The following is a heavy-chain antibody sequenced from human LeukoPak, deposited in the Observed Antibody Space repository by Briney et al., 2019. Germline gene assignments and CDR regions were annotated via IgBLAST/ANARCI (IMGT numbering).Heavy chain of an antibody. Sequence: GGSLRLSCAAPGFTFSDYYMSWIRQAPGKGLEWVSYISSSGSTIYYADSVKGRFTISRDNAKNSLYLQMNSLRAEDTAVYYCARARVWYGDYMNYFDYWGQGTLVTVSS. D-gene: IGHD4-17*01. CDR3: ARARVWYGDYMNYFDY. J-gene: IGHJ4*02. CDR1: GFTFSDYY. CDR2: ISSSGSTI. V-gene: IGHV3-11*01.